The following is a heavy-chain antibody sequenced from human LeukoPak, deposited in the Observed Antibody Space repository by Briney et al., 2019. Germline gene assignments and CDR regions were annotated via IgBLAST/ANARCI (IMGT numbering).Heavy chain of an antibody. CDR2: ISSSSSYI. CDR1: GFTFSSYS. Sequence: GGSLRLSCAASGFTFSSYSMNWVRQAPGKGLEWVSSISSSSSYIYYADSVKGRFTISRDNAKNSLYLQMNSLRAEDTAVYYCARGVGAQAFDIWAKGQWSPSLQ. CDR3: ARGVGAQAFDI. V-gene: IGHV3-21*01. D-gene: IGHD1-26*01. J-gene: IGHJ3*02.